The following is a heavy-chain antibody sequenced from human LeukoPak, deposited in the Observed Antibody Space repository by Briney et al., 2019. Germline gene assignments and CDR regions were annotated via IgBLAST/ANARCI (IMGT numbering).Heavy chain of an antibody. CDR3: ARDGSELYCSGGSCYSTYYDY. Sequence: SQTLSLTCTVSGDSISSGDYYWSWIRQPAGKGLEWIGRISSSGSTYYNPSLKSRVTISVDTSKNQFSLKLSSVTAADTAVYYCARDGSELYCSGGSCYSTYYDYWGQGTLVTVSS. CDR2: ISSSGST. CDR1: GDSISSGDYY. V-gene: IGHV4-61*02. J-gene: IGHJ4*02. D-gene: IGHD2-15*01.